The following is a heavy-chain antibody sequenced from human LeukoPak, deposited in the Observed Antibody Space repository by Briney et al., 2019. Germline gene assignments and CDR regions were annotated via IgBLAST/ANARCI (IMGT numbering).Heavy chain of an antibody. J-gene: IGHJ6*03. CDR1: GGTFSSYA. D-gene: IGHD3-3*01. V-gene: IGHV1-69*05. CDR3: ARYDFWSGYSASAYYMDV. CDR2: IIPIFGTA. Sequence: SVKVSCKASGGTFSSYAISWVRQAPGQGLEWMGGIIPIFGTANYAQKFQGRVTITTDETTSTAYMELSSLRSEDTAVYYCARYDFWSGYSASAYYMDVWGKGTTVTVSS.